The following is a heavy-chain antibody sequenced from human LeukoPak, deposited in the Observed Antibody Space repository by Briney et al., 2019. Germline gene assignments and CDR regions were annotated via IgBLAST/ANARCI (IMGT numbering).Heavy chain of an antibody. J-gene: IGHJ3*02. CDR2: ISWNSVSI. Sequence: GRSLRLSCAASGFTFDDYAMHWVRQAPGKGLEWVSGISWNSVSIGYAESVKGRFPISRDNAKNSMYLQMNSLRAEDTALYYCAKALTYGSGSYDAFDIWGQGTMVTVSS. D-gene: IGHD3-10*01. V-gene: IGHV3-9*01. CDR1: GFTFDDYA. CDR3: AKALTYGSGSYDAFDI.